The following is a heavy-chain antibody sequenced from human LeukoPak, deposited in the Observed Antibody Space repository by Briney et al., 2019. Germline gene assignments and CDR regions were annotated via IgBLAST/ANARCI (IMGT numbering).Heavy chain of an antibody. CDR3: ARSSHNNYWYFDY. CDR2: INSDGSSA. Sequence: QPGGSLRLSCAASGFTFSRNWMHWVRQAPGKGLVWVARINSDGSSATYADSVKDRFTISRDNAKNSLYLQMNSLRAEDTALYYCARSSHNNYWYFDYWGQGTLVTVSS. CDR1: GFTFSRNW. D-gene: IGHD1-1*01. J-gene: IGHJ4*02. V-gene: IGHV3-74*01.